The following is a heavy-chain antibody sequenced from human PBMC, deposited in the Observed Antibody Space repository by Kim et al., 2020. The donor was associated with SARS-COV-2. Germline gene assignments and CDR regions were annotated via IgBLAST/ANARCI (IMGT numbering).Heavy chain of an antibody. Sequence: ASVKVSCKASGYTFTSYAMHWVRQAPGQRLEWMGWINAGNGNTKYSQKFQGRVTITRDTSASTAYMELSSLRSEDTAVYYCAGGYYDFWSGGHNAFDIWGQGTMVTVSS. CDR1: GYTFTSYA. V-gene: IGHV1-3*01. J-gene: IGHJ3*02. CDR2: INAGNGNT. D-gene: IGHD3-3*01. CDR3: AGGYYDFWSGGHNAFDI.